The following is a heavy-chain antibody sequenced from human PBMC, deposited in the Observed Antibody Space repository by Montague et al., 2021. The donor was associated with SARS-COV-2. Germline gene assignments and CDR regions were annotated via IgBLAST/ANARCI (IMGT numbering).Heavy chain of an antibody. CDR2: INGDGSST. Sequence: SLSLSCSASGFTFSSYWIRWVRQAPGKGLVWVSRINGDGSSTNYADSVKGRFTISRDNAKNTLYLQMNSLSVEDTAVYYCARGGSYTGFDIWGQGTMVTVSS. J-gene: IGHJ3*02. CDR3: ARGGSYTGFDI. D-gene: IGHD1-26*01. CDR1: GFTFSSYW. V-gene: IGHV3-74*01.